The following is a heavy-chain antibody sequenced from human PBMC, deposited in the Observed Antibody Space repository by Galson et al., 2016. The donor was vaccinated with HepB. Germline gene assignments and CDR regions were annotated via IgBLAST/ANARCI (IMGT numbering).Heavy chain of an antibody. CDR2: VSFSGGRT. CDR1: SYTFASYS. D-gene: IGHD4/OR15-4a*01. Sequence: SVKVSCKASSYTFASYSISWVRQAPGQGLEWLGWVSFSGGRTNYAQKYQDRVTMTTDTSTTTAYMELKSLRSEDTAVYYCARDWNDYSRTDCFDYWGRGTLVTVSS. CDR3: ARDWNDYSRTDCFDY. J-gene: IGHJ4*02. V-gene: IGHV1-18*01.